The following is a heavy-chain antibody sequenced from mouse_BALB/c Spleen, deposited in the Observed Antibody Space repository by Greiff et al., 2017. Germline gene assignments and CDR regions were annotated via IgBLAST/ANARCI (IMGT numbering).Heavy chain of an antibody. CDR2: IDPANGNT. V-gene: IGHV14-3*02. J-gene: IGHJ4*01. Sequence: EVQRVESGAELVKPGASVKLSCTASGFNIKDTYMHWVKQRPEQGLEWIGRIDPANGNTKYDPKFQGKATITADTSSNTAYLQLSSLTSEDTAVYYCARKRMDYWGQGTSVTVSS. CDR3: ARKRMDY. CDR1: GFNIKDTY.